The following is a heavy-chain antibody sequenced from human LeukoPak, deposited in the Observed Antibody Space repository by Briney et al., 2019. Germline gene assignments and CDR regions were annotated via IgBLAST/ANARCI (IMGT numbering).Heavy chain of an antibody. V-gene: IGHV4-59*12. CDR2: IYYSGST. Sequence: SETLSLTCTVSGGSISSYYWSWIRQPPGKGLEWIGYIYYSGSTNYNPSLKSRVTISVDTSKNQFSLKLSSVTAADTAVYYCARGTGYSYGYYWGQGTLVTVSS. J-gene: IGHJ4*02. CDR3: ARGTGYSYGYY. CDR1: GGSISSYY. D-gene: IGHD5-18*01.